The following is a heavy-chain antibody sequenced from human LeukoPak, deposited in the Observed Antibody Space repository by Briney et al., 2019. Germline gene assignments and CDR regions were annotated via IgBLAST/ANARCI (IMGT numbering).Heavy chain of an antibody. D-gene: IGHD6-19*01. V-gene: IGHV3-64*04. J-gene: IGHJ4*02. CDR3: ARILSSAWGELGY. CDR1: GFTFSNYA. Sequence: GGSLRLSCAASGFTFSNYAIHWVRQAPGKGLECVSAISSIEGRIYYANSVKGRFTISRDNSKNTLSLQMNSLRAEDTAVYFCARILSSAWGELGYWGQGTLVTVSS. CDR2: ISSIEGRI.